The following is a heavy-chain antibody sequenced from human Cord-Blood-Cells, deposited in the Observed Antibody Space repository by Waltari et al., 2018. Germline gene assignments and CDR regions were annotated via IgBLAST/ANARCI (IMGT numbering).Heavy chain of an antibody. D-gene: IGHD6-6*01. CDR1: GGSFSGYY. CDR2: INHSGST. CDR3: ARGSRIIAARVDFQH. Sequence: QVQLQQWGAGLLKPSETLSPTCAVYGGSFSGYYWSWIRQPPGKGLEWIGEINHSGSTNYNPSLKSRVTISVDTSKNQFSLKLSSVTAADTAVYYCARGSRIIAARVDFQHWGQGTLVTVSS. V-gene: IGHV4-34*01. J-gene: IGHJ1*01.